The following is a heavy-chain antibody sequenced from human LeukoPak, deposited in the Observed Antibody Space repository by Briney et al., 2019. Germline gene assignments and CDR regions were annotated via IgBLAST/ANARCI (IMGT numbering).Heavy chain of an antibody. CDR3: ARDSRRELLHAFDI. V-gene: IGHV4-31*03. CDR1: GGSISSGGYY. D-gene: IGHD1-26*01. CDR2: IYYSGST. J-gene: IGHJ3*02. Sequence: SETLSPTCTVSGGSISSGGYYWSWIRQHPGKGLEWIGYIYYSGSTYYNPSLKSRVTISVDTSKNQFSLKLSSVTAADTAVYYCARDSRRELLHAFDIWGQGTMVTVSS.